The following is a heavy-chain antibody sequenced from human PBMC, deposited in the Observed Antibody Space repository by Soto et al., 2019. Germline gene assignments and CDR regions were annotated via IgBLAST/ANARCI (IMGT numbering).Heavy chain of an antibody. CDR3: ARDGPYYYASRMDV. D-gene: IGHD3-10*01. J-gene: IGHJ6*02. V-gene: IGHV3-53*04. CDR1: GIPVSSNY. CDR2: LHSGGDT. Sequence: EVQLVESGGGLVQPGGSLRLSCVASGIPVSSNYMTWVRQAPGKGLEWVSVLHSGGDTYYANSVKGRFTISRHDSTNTLFLQMTSLTAEGTAVYYCARDGPYYYASRMDVWGQGTTVTVSS.